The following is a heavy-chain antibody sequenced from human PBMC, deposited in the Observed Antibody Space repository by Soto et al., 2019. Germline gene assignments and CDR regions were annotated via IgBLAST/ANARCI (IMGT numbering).Heavy chain of an antibody. CDR1: GGSISSGGYS. CDR3: ARETLHCGGDCYSTPDY. Sequence: SETLSLTCAVSGGSISSGGYSWSWIRQPPGKGLEWIGYIYHSGSTYYNPSLKSRVTISVDRSKNQFSLKLSSVTAADTAVYYCARETLHCGGDCYSTPDYWGQGTLVTVSS. D-gene: IGHD2-21*02. J-gene: IGHJ4*02. CDR2: IYHSGST. V-gene: IGHV4-30-2*01.